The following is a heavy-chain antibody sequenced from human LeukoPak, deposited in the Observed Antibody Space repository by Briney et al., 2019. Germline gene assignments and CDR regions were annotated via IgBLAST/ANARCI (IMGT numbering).Heavy chain of an antibody. CDR1: GFTFSSSW. CDR2: ISSSSSYI. CDR3: AREERGP. Sequence: GGSLRLSCAASGFTFSSSWVHWVRQAPGKGLEWVSSISSSSSYIYYADSVKGRFTISRDNAKSSLYLQMNSLRAEDTAVYYCAREERGPWGQGTLVTVSS. D-gene: IGHD5-24*01. V-gene: IGHV3-21*01. J-gene: IGHJ5*02.